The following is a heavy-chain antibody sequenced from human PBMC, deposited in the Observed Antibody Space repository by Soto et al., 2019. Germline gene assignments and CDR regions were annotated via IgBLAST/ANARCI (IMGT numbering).Heavy chain of an antibody. J-gene: IGHJ4*02. Sequence: SETLSLTCIVSGESISSSSYYWGCIRQPPGKGLEWIGSIYYSGRTYYNPTFKSRVTISIDTSKNQFSLKLSSVTATDTAVYYCARQRTTVVTQAYFDHCGQGALVTVSS. CDR1: GESISSSSYY. D-gene: IGHD2-21*02. CDR2: IYYSGRT. V-gene: IGHV4-39*01. CDR3: ARQRTTVVTQAYFDH.